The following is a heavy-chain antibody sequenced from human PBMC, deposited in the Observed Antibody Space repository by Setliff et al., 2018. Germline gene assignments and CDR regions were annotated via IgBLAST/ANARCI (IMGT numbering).Heavy chain of an antibody. V-gene: IGHV1-18*01. CDR3: ARVPRLDWLLPTFDS. CDR2: ISGYNGNT. Sequence: GASVKVSCKTSGYSFINYGLSWMRQAPGQGLEWMGWISGYNGNTYYAQNLQGRVTMTIDTSTSTAYMELRSLRSDDPAAYYCARVPRLDWLLPTFDSWGQGTLVTVSS. D-gene: IGHD3-3*01. J-gene: IGHJ4*02. CDR1: GYSFINYG.